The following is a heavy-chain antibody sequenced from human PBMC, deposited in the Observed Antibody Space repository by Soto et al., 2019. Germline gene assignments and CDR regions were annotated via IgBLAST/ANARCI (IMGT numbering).Heavy chain of an antibody. CDR3: AREADYGGSRGGMDV. CDR2: IYYSGST. CDR1: GGSVNNANYF. D-gene: IGHD4-17*01. V-gene: IGHV4-31*03. J-gene: IGHJ6*02. Sequence: QVRLEESGPGLVKPSETLSLICSVSGGSVNNANYFWNWIRHHPENGLEWIGYIYYSGSTRYNPSFKTRATLSIDTSKNQFSLRLNSVTVADTAVYCCAREADYGGSRGGMDVWGRGTTVTVSS.